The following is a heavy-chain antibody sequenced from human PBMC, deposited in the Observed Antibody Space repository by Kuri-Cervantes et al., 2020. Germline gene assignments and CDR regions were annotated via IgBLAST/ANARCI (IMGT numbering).Heavy chain of an antibody. CDR1: GFTFSSFG. Sequence: LSLTCAASGFTFSSFGIHWVRQAPGKGLEWVALISFDGSNKYYADSVKGRFTISRDNSKNTLYLQMDSLRAEDTAVYYCARDLGHYDFPEYYFDYWGQGTLVTVSS. CDR3: ARDLGHYDFPEYYFDY. CDR2: ISFDGSNK. D-gene: IGHD3-3*01. J-gene: IGHJ4*02. V-gene: IGHV3-30*03.